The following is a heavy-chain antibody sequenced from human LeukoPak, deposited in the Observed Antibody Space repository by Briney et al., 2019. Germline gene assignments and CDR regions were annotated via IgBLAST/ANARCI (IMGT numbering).Heavy chain of an antibody. Sequence: GGSLRLSCAASGFTFSSYSMNWVRQAPGKGLEWVSSISSSSSYIYYADSVKGRFTISRDNAKNSLYLQMNSLRAEDTAVYYCASLNANYYGSGRDYWGQGTLVTVSS. V-gene: IGHV3-21*01. CDR2: ISSSSSYI. J-gene: IGHJ4*02. D-gene: IGHD3-10*01. CDR3: ASLNANYYGSGRDY. CDR1: GFTFSSYS.